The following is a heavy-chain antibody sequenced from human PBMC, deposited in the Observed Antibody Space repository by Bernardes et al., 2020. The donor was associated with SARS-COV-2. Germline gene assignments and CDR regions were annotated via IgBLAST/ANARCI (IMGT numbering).Heavy chain of an antibody. CDR3: AREGDYSSFPYYYGMDV. CDR1: GFTFRTFW. CDR2: IKQDGSEK. Sequence: GRSLRLSCAASGFTFRTFWMTWVRQAPGKGLEWVANIKQDGSEKYYVDSVKGRFTISRDNAKNSLYLQMNSLRAEDTAVYYCAREGDYSSFPYYYGMDVWGQGTTVTVSS. J-gene: IGHJ6*02. V-gene: IGHV3-7*01. D-gene: IGHD6-6*01.